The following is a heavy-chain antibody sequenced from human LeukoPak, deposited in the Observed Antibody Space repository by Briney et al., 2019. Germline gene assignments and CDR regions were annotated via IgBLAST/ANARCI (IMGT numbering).Heavy chain of an antibody. D-gene: IGHD3-22*01. CDR1: GFSFRTYA. J-gene: IGHJ5*02. CDR3: AREYDSSWPS. Sequence: PGGSLRLSCAASGFSFRTYAMSWVRQAPGRGLDWVSAISDDSAKTYYAASVKGRFIISRDNSKNTLFLQMNSLRAEDTAVYYCAREYDSSWPSWGQGTLVTVSS. V-gene: IGHV3-23*01. CDR2: ISDDSAKT.